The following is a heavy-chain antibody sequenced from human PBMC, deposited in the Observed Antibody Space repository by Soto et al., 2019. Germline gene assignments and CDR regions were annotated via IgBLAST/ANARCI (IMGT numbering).Heavy chain of an antibody. V-gene: IGHV4-59*01. J-gene: IGHJ4*02. CDR1: GGSMGSYY. D-gene: IGHD2-2*01. CDR3: AREYAFSSDY. Sequence: PSETLSLTCSVSGGSMGSYYGSWIRQPPGKGLEWIGYIHDSGITDYNPSLKSRATISIDTFRNQISLNLHSVTAADTAVYYCAREYAFSSDYWGQGTVVTVSS. CDR2: IHDSGIT.